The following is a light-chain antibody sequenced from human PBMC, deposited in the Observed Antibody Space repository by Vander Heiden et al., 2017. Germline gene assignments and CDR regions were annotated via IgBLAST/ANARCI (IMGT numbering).Light chain of an antibody. V-gene: IGKV1-39*01. CDR1: QGIRSY. CDR2: VAS. J-gene: IGKJ4*01. CDR3: QQSYSTPLT. Sequence: ILTTQSPSPLPASVGDRVTITCRASQGIRSYLNWYQQKPGKAPKVLIYVASSLQSGVPSRFSGSGSGTDFTLTISSLQPEDFATYYCQQSYSTPLTFGGGTKVEIK.